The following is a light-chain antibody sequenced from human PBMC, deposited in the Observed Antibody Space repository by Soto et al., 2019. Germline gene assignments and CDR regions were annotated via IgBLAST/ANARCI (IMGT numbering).Light chain of an antibody. J-gene: IGKJ1*01. V-gene: IGKV3-20*01. CDR1: QSVPKNY. CDR3: QQYATSPQP. CDR2: VPS. Sequence: EIVLTQSPGTLSLSPGERATLSCRASQSVPKNYLAWYQQKPGQAPRLLIYVPSSRATGIPDRFSGSGSGTDFTLSISRLEPEDFAVYYCQQYATSPQPFGQGTKVEIK.